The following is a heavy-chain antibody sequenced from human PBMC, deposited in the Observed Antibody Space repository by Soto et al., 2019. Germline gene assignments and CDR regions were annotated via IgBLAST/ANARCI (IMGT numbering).Heavy chain of an antibody. CDR1: GGTFSSYA. V-gene: IGHV1-69*06. Sequence: ASVKVSCKASGGTFSSYAISWVRQAPGQGLEWMGGIIPIFGTANYAQKFQGRVTITADKSTSTAYMELSSLRSEDTAVYYGARAGYCSSTSCFLKNWFDPWGQGTLVTVSS. J-gene: IGHJ5*02. D-gene: IGHD2-2*01. CDR3: ARAGYCSSTSCFLKNWFDP. CDR2: IIPIFGTA.